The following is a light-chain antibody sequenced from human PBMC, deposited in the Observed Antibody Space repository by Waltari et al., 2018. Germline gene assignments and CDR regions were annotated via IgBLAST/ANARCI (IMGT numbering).Light chain of an antibody. Sequence: VVMTHSPLSLPVSLGQQASILCRSSQSLVHTDGHTYLNWVQQRPGQSPRRLIYKVSNRDSGVPDRLSRSGSGTAFTLKIRRVDAEDVGIYYCMQATHWPRTFGQGTKVEIK. CDR3: MQATHWPRT. CDR1: QSLVHTDGHTY. V-gene: IGKV2-30*02. CDR2: KVS. J-gene: IGKJ1*01.